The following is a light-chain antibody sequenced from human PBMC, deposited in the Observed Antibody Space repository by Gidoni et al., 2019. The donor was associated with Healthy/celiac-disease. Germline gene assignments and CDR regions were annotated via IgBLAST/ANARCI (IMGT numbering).Light chain of an antibody. CDR1: QSINNW. J-gene: IGKJ2*01. CDR3: QQSNSYPS. Sequence: DIQMTQSPSTLSASVGDRVTITCRASQSINNWLAWYQQKPGKAPKLLIYDASSLESGVPSRFSGSGSGTEFTLTISSLQPDDFATYYCQQSNSYPSFXXXTKLEIK. V-gene: IGKV1-5*01. CDR2: DAS.